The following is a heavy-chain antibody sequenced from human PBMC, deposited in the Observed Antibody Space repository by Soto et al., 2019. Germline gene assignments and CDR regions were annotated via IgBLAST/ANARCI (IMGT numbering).Heavy chain of an antibody. D-gene: IGHD1-26*01. CDR3: AAPIVGATRWAYYFDY. V-gene: IGHV3-23*01. Sequence: EVQLLESGGGLVQPGGSLRLSCAASGFTFSSYAMSWVCQAPGKGLEWVSAISGSGGSTYYADSVKGRFTISRDNSKNTLYLQMNSLRAEDTAVYYCAAPIVGATRWAYYFDYWGQGTLVTVSS. CDR2: ISGSGGST. CDR1: GFTFSSYA. J-gene: IGHJ4*02.